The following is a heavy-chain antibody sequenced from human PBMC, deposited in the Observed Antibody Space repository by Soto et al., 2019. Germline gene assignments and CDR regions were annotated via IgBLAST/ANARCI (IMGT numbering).Heavy chain of an antibody. CDR2: LSYSGTT. J-gene: IGHJ5*02. CDR3: ARVSITATVGWCDP. D-gene: IGHD6-13*01. V-gene: IGHV4-31*03. Sequence: QVQLQESGPGLVKPSQTLSLTCTVSGGSINSANYYWTWIRQHPGKGLEGIGYLSYSGTTSYNPSPKSRVTITVDTSNNQFSLKLRSVTAADTAVYYCARVSITATVGWCDPWGQGTLVTVSS. CDR1: GGSINSANYY.